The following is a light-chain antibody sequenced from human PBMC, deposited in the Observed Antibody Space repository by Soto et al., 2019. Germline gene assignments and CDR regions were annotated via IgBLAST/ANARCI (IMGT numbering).Light chain of an antibody. CDR3: QQRSNWPPP. J-gene: IGKJ4*01. CDR2: DAS. Sequence: EIVLTQSPATLSLSPGERATLSCRASQSVSSYLAWYQQKPGQAPRLLIYDASNRATGIPARFSGSGSGTDFTLTISSLEPEDFAVYYCQQRSNWPPPLGGGTKVDIK. CDR1: QSVSSY. V-gene: IGKV3-11*01.